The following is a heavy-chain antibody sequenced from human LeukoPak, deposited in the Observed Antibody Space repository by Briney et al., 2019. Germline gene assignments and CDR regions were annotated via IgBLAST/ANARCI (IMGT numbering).Heavy chain of an antibody. CDR1: GFTFDDYG. V-gene: IGHV3-20*04. CDR2: INWNGGST. J-gene: IGHJ4*02. CDR3: ARGDYYGSGSSGGDY. Sequence: GESLKISCAASGFTFDDYGMNWVRQAPGKGLEWVSGINWNGGSTGYADSVKGRFTISRDNAKNSLYLQMNSLRAEDTALYYCARGDYYGSGSSGGDYWGQGTLVTVSS. D-gene: IGHD3-10*01.